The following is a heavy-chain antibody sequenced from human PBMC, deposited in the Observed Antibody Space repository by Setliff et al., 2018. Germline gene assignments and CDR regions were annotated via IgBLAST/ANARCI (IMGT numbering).Heavy chain of an antibody. D-gene: IGHD2-2*01. V-gene: IGHV1-46*01. Sequence: ASVKVSCKASGYTFTSYYMHWVRQAPGQGLEWMGIINPSGGSTSYAQKFQGRVTMTRDTSTSPVYMELSSLRSEDTAVYYCARNGAREGGSVVVPARLDGWFDPWGQGTLVTVSS. CDR1: GYTFTSYY. J-gene: IGHJ5*02. CDR3: ARNGAREGGSVVVPARLDGWFDP. CDR2: INPSGGST.